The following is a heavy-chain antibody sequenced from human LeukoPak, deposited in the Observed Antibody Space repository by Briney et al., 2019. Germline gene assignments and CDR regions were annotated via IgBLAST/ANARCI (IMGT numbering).Heavy chain of an antibody. Sequence: ASVKVSCKASGYTFTGYYMHWVRQAPGQGLEWMGWINPNSGGTNYAQKFQGRVTMTRDTSISTAYMELRSLRSDDTAVYYCARTPTTEDWFDPWGQGTLVTVSS. J-gene: IGHJ5*02. CDR2: INPNSGGT. CDR1: GYTFTGYY. CDR3: ARTPTTEDWFDP. D-gene: IGHD4-17*01. V-gene: IGHV1-2*02.